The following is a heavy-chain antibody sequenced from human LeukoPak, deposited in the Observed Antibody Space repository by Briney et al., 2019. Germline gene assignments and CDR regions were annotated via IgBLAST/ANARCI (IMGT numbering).Heavy chain of an antibody. CDR2: IYTSGST. J-gene: IGHJ4*02. V-gene: IGHV4-4*07. CDR1: GGSISSYY. CDR3: AAYDSWTQYDY. D-gene: IGHD5-18*01. Sequence: PSQTLSLTCTVSGGSISSYYWSWIRRPAGKGLEWIGRIYTSGSTNYNPSLKSRVTMSVDTSKNQFSLKLSSVTAADTAVYYCAAYDSWTQYDYWGQGTLVTVSS.